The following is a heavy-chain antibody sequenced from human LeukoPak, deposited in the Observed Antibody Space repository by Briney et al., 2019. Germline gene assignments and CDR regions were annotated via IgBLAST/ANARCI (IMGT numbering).Heavy chain of an antibody. CDR3: ARGSYSYYYDSSGISDY. D-gene: IGHD3-22*01. V-gene: IGHV1-8*01. Sequence: ASVKVSCKASGYTFTSYDINWVRQATGQGLEWMGWMNPNSGNTGYAQKFQGRVTMTRNTSISTAYMELSSLRSEDTAVYYCARGSYSYYYDSSGISDYWGQGTLVTVSS. J-gene: IGHJ4*02. CDR2: MNPNSGNT. CDR1: GYTFTSYD.